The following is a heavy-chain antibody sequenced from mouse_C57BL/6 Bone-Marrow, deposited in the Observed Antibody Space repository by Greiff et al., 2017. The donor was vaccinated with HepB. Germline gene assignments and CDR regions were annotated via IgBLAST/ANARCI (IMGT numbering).Heavy chain of an antibody. CDR3: ASPYYFNSSSYAIDY. D-gene: IGHD1-1*01. J-gene: IGHJ4*01. CDR1: GYAFSSSW. Sequence: VQLQQSGPELVKPGASVKISCKASGYAFSSSWMNWVKQRPGKGLEWIGRIYPGDGDTNYNGKFKGKATLTADKSSSTAYMQLSSLTSEDSAVYFCASPYYFNSSSYAIDYWGQGTSVTVSS. V-gene: IGHV1-82*01. CDR2: IYPGDGDT.